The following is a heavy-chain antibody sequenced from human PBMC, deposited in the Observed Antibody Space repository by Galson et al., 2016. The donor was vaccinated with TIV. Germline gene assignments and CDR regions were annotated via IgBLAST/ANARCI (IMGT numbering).Heavy chain of an antibody. J-gene: IGHJ4*02. Sequence: SLRLSCAASGFTFSTYWMSWVRQAPGEGLQWVANIKQDGTDPNYVDSVKGRFSISRDNAKNSLFLQMNTLRPEDTAVYYCARDWDDYGAHSALDDWGQGTLVTVSS. V-gene: IGHV3-7*01. CDR2: IKQDGTDP. CDR3: ARDWDDYGAHSALDD. D-gene: IGHD4-17*01. CDR1: GFTFSTYW.